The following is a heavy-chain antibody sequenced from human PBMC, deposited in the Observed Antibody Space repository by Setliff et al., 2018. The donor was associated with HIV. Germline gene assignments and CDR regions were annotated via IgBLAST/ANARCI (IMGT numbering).Heavy chain of an antibody. CDR2: VHYNGNDK. D-gene: IGHD1-20*01. V-gene: IGHV3-30*02. CDR3: AKDKGGYNWNYFDY. J-gene: IGHJ4*02. Sequence: PGGSLRLSCATSGSTLSTYGMHWVRQAPGKGLEWVARVHYNGNDKFYVDSVKGRFTISRDNSENTLYLQMDGLRAEDTAVYYCAKDKGGYNWNYFDYWGPGTQVTVSS. CDR1: GSTLSTYG.